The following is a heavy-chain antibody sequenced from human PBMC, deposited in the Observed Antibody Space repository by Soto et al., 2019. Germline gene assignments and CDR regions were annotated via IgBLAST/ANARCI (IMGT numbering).Heavy chain of an antibody. D-gene: IGHD3-22*01. V-gene: IGHV3-21*01. Sequence: DVQLVESGGGLVKPGGYLRLSCTASGFTFNLYTLHWVRQAPGKGLEWVSSISSTSSYIYYADSVKGRFDISRDNAEKSLFLQMSDLRAEDTALYYCATEGRSGYRNFDFWGQGTLVTVSS. CDR3: ATEGRSGYRNFDF. CDR1: GFTFNLYT. J-gene: IGHJ4*02. CDR2: ISSTSSYI.